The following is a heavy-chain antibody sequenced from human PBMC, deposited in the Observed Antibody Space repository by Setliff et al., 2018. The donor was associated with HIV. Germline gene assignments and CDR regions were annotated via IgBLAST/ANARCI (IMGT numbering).Heavy chain of an antibody. CDR2: IIADNGDT. J-gene: IGHJ3*02. CDR3: ASGMRWDTAMGDAFDI. Sequence: ASVKVSCKASGYTFTNFAIHWVRQAPGQRLEWMGWIIADNGDTKYSQKFEGRVTITRDTSASTAYMELSSLRAEDTAIYFCASGMRWDTAMGDAFDIWGQGTMVTVSS. D-gene: IGHD5-18*01. V-gene: IGHV1-3*01. CDR1: GYTFTNFA.